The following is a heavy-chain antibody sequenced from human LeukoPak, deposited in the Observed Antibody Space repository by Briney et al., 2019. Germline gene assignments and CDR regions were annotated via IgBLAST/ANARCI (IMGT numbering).Heavy chain of an antibody. J-gene: IGHJ4*02. D-gene: IGHD3-3*01. Sequence: GGSLRLSCAASGFTFSSYSMNWVRQAPGKGLEWVSSISSSSSYVYYADSVKGRFTISRDNAKNSLYLQMDSLRAEDTAVYYCARDFENDFWSGYFPDYWGQGTLVTVSS. CDR1: GFTFSSYS. CDR3: ARDFENDFWSGYFPDY. V-gene: IGHV3-21*01. CDR2: ISSSSSYV.